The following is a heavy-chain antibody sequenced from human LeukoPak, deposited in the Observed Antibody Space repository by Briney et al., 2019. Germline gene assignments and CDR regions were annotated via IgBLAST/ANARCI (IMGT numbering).Heavy chain of an antibody. J-gene: IGHJ4*02. CDR1: GGSISSRSYD. Sequence: SETLSLTCTVSGGSISSRSYDWGWIRQPPGKGLEWNGSIYYSGSTYYNPSLKSQVTISVDTSKNQFSLKLSSVTAADTAVYYCARLLDGYNYGDYWGQGTLVTVSS. V-gene: IGHV4-39*01. D-gene: IGHD5-24*01. CDR3: ARLLDGYNYGDY. CDR2: IYYSGST.